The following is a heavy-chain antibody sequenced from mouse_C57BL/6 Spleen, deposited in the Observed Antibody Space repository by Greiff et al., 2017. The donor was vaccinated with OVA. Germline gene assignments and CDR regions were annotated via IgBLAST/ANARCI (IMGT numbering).Heavy chain of an antibody. CDR1: GYTFTSYW. J-gene: IGHJ2*01. CDR3: ASEGY. V-gene: IGHV1-50*01. Sequence: QVQLQQPGAELVKPGASVKLSCKASGYTFTSYWMPWVKQRPGQGLEWIGEIDPSDSYTNYNQKFKGKATLTVDTSSSTAYLQLSRLTSEDSAVYYWASEGYWGKGTTLTVSS. CDR2: IDPSDSYT.